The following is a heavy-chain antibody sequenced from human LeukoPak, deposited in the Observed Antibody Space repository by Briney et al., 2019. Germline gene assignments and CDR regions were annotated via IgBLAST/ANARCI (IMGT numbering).Heavy chain of an antibody. D-gene: IGHD3-22*01. J-gene: IGHJ3*02. Sequence: ASVKVSCKASGYTFTSYGISWVRQAPGQGLEWMGWISGYNGNTNYAQKFQGRVTMTTDTSTSTAYMEVRSLRSDDTAVYYCARDRASMIVAIISPDAFDIWGQGTMVTVSS. CDR3: ARDRASMIVAIISPDAFDI. V-gene: IGHV1-18*01. CDR1: GYTFTSYG. CDR2: ISGYNGNT.